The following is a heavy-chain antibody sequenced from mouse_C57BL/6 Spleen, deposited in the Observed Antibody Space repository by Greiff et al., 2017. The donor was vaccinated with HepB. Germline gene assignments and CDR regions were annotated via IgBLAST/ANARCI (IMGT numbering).Heavy chain of an antibody. Sequence: VHLVESGPGLVAPSQSLSITCTVSGFSLTSYGVSWVRQPPGKGLEWLGVIWGDGSTNYHSALISRLSISKDNSKSQVFLKLNSLQTDDPATYYCAKQGSTTVVAPFAYWGKGTLVTVSA. CDR2: IWGDGST. D-gene: IGHD1-1*01. CDR1: GFSLTSYG. J-gene: IGHJ3*01. V-gene: IGHV2-3*01. CDR3: AKQGSTTVVAPFAY.